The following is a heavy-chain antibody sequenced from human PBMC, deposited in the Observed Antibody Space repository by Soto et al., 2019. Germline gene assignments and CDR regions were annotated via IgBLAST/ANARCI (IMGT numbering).Heavy chain of an antibody. J-gene: IGHJ4*02. Sequence: QVHLRESGPGLVHASGTLSLTCGVSGGSISTNNWWSWVRQPPGQGLEWIAEVYHSGSTNYNPSLKSRLTISIDKSKNQFSLRLTSVTAADSAVYYCARAKLCNTLSCPHSFDTWGQGTLVTVSS. CDR3: ARAKLCNTLSCPHSFDT. CDR2: VYHSGST. V-gene: IGHV4-4*02. D-gene: IGHD2-2*01. CDR1: GGSISTNNW.